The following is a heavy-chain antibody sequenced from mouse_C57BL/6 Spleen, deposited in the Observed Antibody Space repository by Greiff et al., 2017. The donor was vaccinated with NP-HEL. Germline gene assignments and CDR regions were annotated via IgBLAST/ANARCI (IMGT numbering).Heavy chain of an antibody. J-gene: IGHJ2*01. V-gene: IGHV1-69*01. D-gene: IGHD1-1*01. CDR1: GYTFTSYW. CDR2: IDPSDSYT. CDR3: AREDTTVKGYFDY. Sequence: QVQLQQSGAELVMPGASVKLSCKASGYTFTSYWMHWVKQRPGQGLEWIGEIDPSDSYTNYNQKFKGKSTLTVDKSSSTAYMQLSSLTSEDSAVYYCAREDTTVKGYFDYWGQGTTLTVSS.